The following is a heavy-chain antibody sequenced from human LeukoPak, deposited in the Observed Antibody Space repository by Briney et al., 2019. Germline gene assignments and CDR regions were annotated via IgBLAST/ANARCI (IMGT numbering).Heavy chain of an antibody. CDR2: ISDSGGST. Sequence: PGGSLRLSCAASGFTFNNYALSWVRQAPGEGLEWVSAISDSGGSTYYADSVKGRFTISRDNSQNTLYLQMNSLRAEDTAVYYCAKGDGYNYDNWFDPWGQGTLVTVSS. D-gene: IGHD5-24*01. CDR1: GFTFNNYA. CDR3: AKGDGYNYDNWFDP. J-gene: IGHJ5*02. V-gene: IGHV3-23*01.